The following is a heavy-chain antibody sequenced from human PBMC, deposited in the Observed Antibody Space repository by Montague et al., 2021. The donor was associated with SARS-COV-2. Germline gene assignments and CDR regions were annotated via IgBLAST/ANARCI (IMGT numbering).Heavy chain of an antibody. V-gene: IGHV3-23*01. CDR3: AKARAPDYDYGHPWVYFDY. D-gene: IGHD4-17*01. CDR2: ISGSGGST. Sequence: SLRLSCAASGFTFSSYAMSWVRQAPGKGLEWVSAISGSGGSTYYADSVKGRFTISRDNSKNTLYLQMNSLRAEDTAVYYCAKARAPDYDYGHPWVYFDYWGQGILVTVSS. J-gene: IGHJ4*02. CDR1: GFTFSSYA.